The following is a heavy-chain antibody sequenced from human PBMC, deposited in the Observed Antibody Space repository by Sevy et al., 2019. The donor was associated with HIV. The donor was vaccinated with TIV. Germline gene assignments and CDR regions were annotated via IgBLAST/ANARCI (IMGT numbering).Heavy chain of an antibody. CDR1: GFTFSDYY. CDR3: ARDYSSSWYVRWFDP. Sequence: GGSLRLSCAASGFTFSDYYMSWIRQAPGKGLEWVSYISSSGSTIYYADSVKGRFTISRDNAKNSLYLQMNSLRAEDTAVYYCARDYSSSWYVRWFDPWGQGTLVTVSS. V-gene: IGHV3-11*04. CDR2: ISSSGSTI. J-gene: IGHJ5*02. D-gene: IGHD6-13*01.